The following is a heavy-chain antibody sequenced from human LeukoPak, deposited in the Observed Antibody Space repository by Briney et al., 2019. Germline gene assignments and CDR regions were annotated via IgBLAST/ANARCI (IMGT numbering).Heavy chain of an antibody. Sequence: PSETLSLTCIVSGDSISSYYWSWIRQSPGKGLEWIGYFYSCGSHNYDPSLKSRVPILGYTPKNQFSLNLSSVTAADTAVYYCARVNPEGIAVAGSFDCWGQGTLVTASS. J-gene: IGHJ4*02. V-gene: IGHV4-59*01. CDR3: ARVNPEGIAVAGSFDC. CDR1: GDSISSYY. D-gene: IGHD6-19*01. CDR2: FYSCGSH.